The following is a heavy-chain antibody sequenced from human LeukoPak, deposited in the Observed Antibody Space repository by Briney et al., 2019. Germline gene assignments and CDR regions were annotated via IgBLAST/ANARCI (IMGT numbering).Heavy chain of an antibody. CDR2: IYTSGGT. V-gene: IGHV4-61*02. CDR1: GGSISSSSYY. Sequence: SETLSLTCTVSGGSISSSSYYWNWIRQPAGKGLEWIGLIYTSGGTNYNPSLKSRVTMSVDTSKNQFSLKVSSVTAADTAVYYCARGNPKRGSFLGYFDYWGQGNLVTVSS. CDR3: ARGNPKRGSFLGYFDY. D-gene: IGHD1-26*01. J-gene: IGHJ4*02.